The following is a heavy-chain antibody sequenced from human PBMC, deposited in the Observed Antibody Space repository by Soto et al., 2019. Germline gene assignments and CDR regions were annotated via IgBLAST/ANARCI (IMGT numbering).Heavy chain of an antibody. CDR3: ARDRGGVVVPNWFDP. Sequence: SETLSLTCPVSGGSISSGGYYWSWIRQHPGKGLEWIGYIYYSGSTYYNPSLKSRVTISVDTSKNQFSLKLSSVTAADTAVYYCARDRGGVVVPNWFDPWGQGTLVTVSS. V-gene: IGHV4-31*03. J-gene: IGHJ5*02. CDR1: GGSISSGGYY. D-gene: IGHD2-2*01. CDR2: IYYSGST.